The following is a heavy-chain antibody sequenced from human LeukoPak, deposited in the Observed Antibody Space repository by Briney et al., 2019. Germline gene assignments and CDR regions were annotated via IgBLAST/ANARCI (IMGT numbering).Heavy chain of an antibody. CDR1: GYTFTGYY. J-gene: IGHJ4*02. V-gene: IGHV1-2*02. Sequence: ASVKVSCKASGYTFTGYYMHWVRQAPGQGLEWMGWINPNGGGTNYAQKFQGRVTMTRDTSISTAYMELSRLRSDDTAVYYCARVISKWELPLDYWGQGTLVTVSS. CDR2: INPNGGGT. CDR3: ARVISKWELPLDY. D-gene: IGHD1-26*01.